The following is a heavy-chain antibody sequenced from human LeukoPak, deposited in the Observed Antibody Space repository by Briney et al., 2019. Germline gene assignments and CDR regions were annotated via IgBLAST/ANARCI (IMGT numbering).Heavy chain of an antibody. J-gene: IGHJ5*02. CDR2: ITPFNGNT. V-gene: IGHV1-45*02. CDR1: GYTFTYRY. Sequence: VASVKVSCKASGYTFTYRYLHWVRQAPGQALEWMGWITPFNGNTNYAQKFQDRVTITRDRSMSTAYMELSRLRSDDTAVYYCASWRSRQGWFDPWGQGTLVTVSS. CDR3: ASWRSRQGWFDP.